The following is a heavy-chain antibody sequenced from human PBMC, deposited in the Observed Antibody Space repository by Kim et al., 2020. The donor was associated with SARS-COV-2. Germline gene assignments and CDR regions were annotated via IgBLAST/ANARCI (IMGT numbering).Heavy chain of an antibody. V-gene: IGHV1-3*01. Sequence: KFSQNFQGRVTITRDTSANGVYMELRSLRSEDTAVYYCARVLGFEATFDYWGQGTLVTVSS. J-gene: IGHJ4*02. D-gene: IGHD1-26*01. CDR3: ARVLGFEATFDY.